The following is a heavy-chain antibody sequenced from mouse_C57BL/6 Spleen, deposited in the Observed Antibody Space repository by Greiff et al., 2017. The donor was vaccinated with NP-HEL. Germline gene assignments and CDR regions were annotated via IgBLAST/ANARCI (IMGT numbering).Heavy chain of an antibody. D-gene: IGHD1-1*01. CDR1: GFNIKDYY. V-gene: IGHV14-2*01. CDR3: AYYGSSYNYIDY. J-gene: IGHJ2*01. CDR2: IEPEDGET. Sequence: VQLKQSGAELVKPGASVKLSRTASGFNIKDYYMNWVKQRTEQGLEWIGRIEPEDGETKYASKFQGKANITADTSTNTSCLQLSSLTSEDTSVYYWAYYGSSYNYIDYWGQGATLTVSS.